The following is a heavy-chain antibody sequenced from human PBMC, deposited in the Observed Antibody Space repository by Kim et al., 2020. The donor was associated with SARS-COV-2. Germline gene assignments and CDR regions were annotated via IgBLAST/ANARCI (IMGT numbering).Heavy chain of an antibody. Sequence: SETLSLTCAVSGGSISSSNWWWWVRQPPGEGLEWIGGIYHSGGTTYNTSLQSRVTISAEKTKNQYSLQLRSVTAAAEAAYYYARRGGRLGTYYSFDH. V-gene: IGHV4-4*02. D-gene: IGHD3-10*01. J-gene: IGHJ4*01. CDR1: GGSISSSNW. CDR2: IYHSGGT. CDR3: ARRGGRLGTYYSFDH.